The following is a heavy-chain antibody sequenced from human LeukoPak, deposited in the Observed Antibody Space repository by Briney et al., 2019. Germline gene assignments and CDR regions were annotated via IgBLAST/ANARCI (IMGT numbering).Heavy chain of an antibody. J-gene: IGHJ4*02. D-gene: IGHD6-6*01. Sequence: SVKVSCKASGGTFSSYAISWVRQAPGQGLEWMGGIIPIFGTANYAQKFQGRVTITADESTSTAYMELSSLRSEDTAVYYCARVKDSSSSGNYFDYWGQGTLVTVSS. V-gene: IGHV1-69*13. CDR2: IIPIFGTA. CDR3: ARVKDSSSSGNYFDY. CDR1: GGTFSSYA.